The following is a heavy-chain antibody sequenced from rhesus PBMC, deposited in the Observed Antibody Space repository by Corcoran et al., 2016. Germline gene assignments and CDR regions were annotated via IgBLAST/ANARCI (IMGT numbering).Heavy chain of an antibody. V-gene: IGHV3-54*02. CDR3: ARPDYSWNDGYFDL. CDR2: ISYDGSKK. J-gene: IGHJ2*01. D-gene: IGHD1-14*01. CDR1: GCTFSSYG. Sequence: EVQLVESGGGLVQPGGSLRLSCAAAGCTFSSYGMHWVRQAPGKGLGWGAVISYDGSKKYSADSVKDRFTISRDNSTNMLYLQMNILKLEDTAVYYCARPDYSWNDGYFDLWGPGTPITISS.